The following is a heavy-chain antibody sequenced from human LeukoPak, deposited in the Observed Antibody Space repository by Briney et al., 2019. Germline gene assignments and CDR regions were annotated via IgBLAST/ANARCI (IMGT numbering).Heavy chain of an antibody. D-gene: IGHD6-13*01. CDR3: ARGRLAAARRNWFDP. V-gene: IGHV4-34*01. CDR1: GGSFSGYY. Sequence: PSETLSLTCAVYGGSFSGYYWSWIRQPPGKGLEWIGEINHSGSTNYNPSLKSRVTISVDTSKNQFSLKLSSVTAADTAVYYCARGRLAAARRNWFDPWGQGTLVTVSS. J-gene: IGHJ5*02. CDR2: INHSGST.